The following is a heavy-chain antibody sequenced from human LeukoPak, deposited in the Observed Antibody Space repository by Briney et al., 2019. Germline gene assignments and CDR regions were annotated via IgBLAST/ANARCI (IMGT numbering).Heavy chain of an antibody. D-gene: IGHD3-10*01. CDR1: GGSLSSSSYY. CDR3: ARDRGRGWFDP. V-gene: IGHV4-39*07. J-gene: IGHJ5*02. CDR2: IYYRGST. Sequence: PSETLSLTRTVSGGSLSSSSYYWGWIRQPPGKGLEWIGSIYYRGSTYYNQSLKSRVTISVDTSKNQFSLKLSSVTAADTAVYYCARDRGRGWFDPWGQGTLVTVSS.